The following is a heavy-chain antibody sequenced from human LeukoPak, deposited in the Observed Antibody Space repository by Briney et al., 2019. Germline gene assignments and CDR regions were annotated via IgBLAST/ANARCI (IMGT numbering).Heavy chain of an antibody. Sequence: QPGGSLRLSCAVSGFTFRTYAMSWVRQAPGKGLEWVSGIRDSGDGTYYAESVKGRFTISRDNSKNTVFLQMNSLRADDTAKYYCAKDKAAGSGHTPSDFWGRGNRIPVS. J-gene: IGHJ4*02. CDR1: GFTFRTYA. CDR3: AKDKAAGSGHTPSDF. CDR2: IRDSGDGT. V-gene: IGHV3-23*01. D-gene: IGHD6-25*01.